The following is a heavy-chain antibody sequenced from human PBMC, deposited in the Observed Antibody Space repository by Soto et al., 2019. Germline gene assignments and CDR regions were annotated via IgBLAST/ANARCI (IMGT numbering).Heavy chain of an antibody. CDR3: ARSGGYDADY. D-gene: IGHD5-12*01. CDR2: ISAYNGNT. V-gene: IGHV1-18*01. CDR1: GYTFNSYG. J-gene: IGHJ4*02. Sequence: QVQLVQSGAEVKKPGASVKVSCKASGYTFNSYGISWVRQAPGQGREWMGWISAYNGNTNYAQKLQGRVTMTTATSTSTAHMKLRSLRFADAAVYYCARSGGYDADYWGQGTLVTVX.